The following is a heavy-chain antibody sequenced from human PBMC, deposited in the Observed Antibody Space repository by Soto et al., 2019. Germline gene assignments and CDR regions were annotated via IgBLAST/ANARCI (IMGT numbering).Heavy chain of an antibody. CDR1: GFIFRSNT. CDR2: ISGSGETI. CDR3: GKLEGRGQIDF. D-gene: IGHD3-10*01. Sequence: EVQLVESGGGLVQPGGSLRVSCVTSGFIFRSNTMVWVRQAPGKGLEWVSAISGSGETIYYADSVKGRFTVSRDNAKSTLSVQMNSVRAEDTAVYYCGKLEGRGQIDFWGQGTLVTVAS. V-gene: IGHV3-23*04. J-gene: IGHJ4*02.